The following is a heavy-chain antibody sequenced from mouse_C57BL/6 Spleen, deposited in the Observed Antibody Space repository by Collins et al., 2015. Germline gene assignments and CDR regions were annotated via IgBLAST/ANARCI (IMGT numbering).Heavy chain of an antibody. CDR3: ADYGNYNYYAMDY. J-gene: IGHJ4*01. Sequence: QIQLVQSGPELKKPGETVKISCKASGYTFTNYGMNWVKQAPGKGLKWMGWINTYTGEPTYADDFKGRFAFSLETSASTAYLQINNLKNEDTATYFCADYGNYNYYAMDYWGQGTSVTVSS. CDR1: GYTFTNYG. CDR2: INTYTGEP. D-gene: IGHD2-1*01. V-gene: IGHV9-3-1*01.